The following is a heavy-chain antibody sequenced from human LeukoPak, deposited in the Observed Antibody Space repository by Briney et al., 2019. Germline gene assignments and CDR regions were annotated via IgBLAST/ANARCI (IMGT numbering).Heavy chain of an antibody. D-gene: IGHD3-3*01. CDR1: GYTFTGYY. J-gene: IGHJ4*02. Sequence: GASVKVSCKASGYTFTGYYMHWVRQAPGQGLEWMGIINPSGGSTSYAQKFQGRVTMTRDTSTSTVYMELSSLRSEDTAVYYCARDLLEWLFDYWGQGTLVTVSS. V-gene: IGHV1-46*01. CDR3: ARDLLEWLFDY. CDR2: INPSGGST.